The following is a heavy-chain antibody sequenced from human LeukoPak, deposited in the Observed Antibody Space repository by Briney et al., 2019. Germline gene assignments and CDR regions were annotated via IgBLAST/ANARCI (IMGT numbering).Heavy chain of an antibody. Sequence: SETLSLTCAVSGGSISSSNWWSWVRQPPGKGLEWIGEIYHSGSTNYNPSLKSRVTISVDKSKNQFSLKLSSVTAADTAVYYCARGSTAVSYKIYYFDYWGQGTLVTVSS. J-gene: IGHJ4*02. CDR3: ARGSTAVSYKIYYFDY. CDR2: IYHSGST. CDR1: GGSISSSNW. V-gene: IGHV4-4*02. D-gene: IGHD6-19*01.